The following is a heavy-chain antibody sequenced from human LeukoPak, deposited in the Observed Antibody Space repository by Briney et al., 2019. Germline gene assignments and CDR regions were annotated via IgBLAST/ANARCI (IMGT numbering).Heavy chain of an antibody. CDR2: ISSSGSII. Sequence: GGSLRLSCAASGFTFSSYEMNWVRQAPGKGLEWVSYISSSGSIIYYADSVKGRFTISRDNAKNSLYLQMNSLRAEDTAVYYCARDLVDYDILTGYPGGYYGMDVWGKGTTVTVSS. CDR3: ARDLVDYDILTGYPGGYYGMDV. D-gene: IGHD3-9*01. J-gene: IGHJ6*04. CDR1: GFTFSSYE. V-gene: IGHV3-48*03.